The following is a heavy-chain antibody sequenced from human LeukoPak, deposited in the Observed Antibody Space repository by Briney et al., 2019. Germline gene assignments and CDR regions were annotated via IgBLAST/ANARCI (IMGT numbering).Heavy chain of an antibody. V-gene: IGHV3-21*01. J-gene: IGHJ4*02. CDR2: ISSSSYI. D-gene: IGHD2-2*01. CDR1: GFTFSSYS. CDR3: ARANWDCSSTSCSPY. Sequence: GGSLRLSCAASGFTFSSYSMNWVRQAPGKGLEWVSSISSSSYIYYADSVKGRFTISRDNAKSSLYLQMNSLRAEDTAVYYCARANWDCSSTSCSPYWGQGTLVTVSS.